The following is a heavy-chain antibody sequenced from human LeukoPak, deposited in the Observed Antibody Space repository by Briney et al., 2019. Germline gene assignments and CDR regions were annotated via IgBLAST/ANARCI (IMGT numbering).Heavy chain of an antibody. V-gene: IGHV4-34*01. CDR3: ARESYYDSSGYSHDAFDI. CDR2: INHSGST. CDR1: GGSFSGYY. J-gene: IGHJ3*02. Sequence: KASETLSLTCAVYGGSFSGYYWSWIRQPPGKGLEWIGEINHSGSTNYNPSLKSRVTISVDTSKNQFSLKLNSVTAADTAVYYCARESYYDSSGYSHDAFDIWGQGTMVTVSS. D-gene: IGHD3-22*01.